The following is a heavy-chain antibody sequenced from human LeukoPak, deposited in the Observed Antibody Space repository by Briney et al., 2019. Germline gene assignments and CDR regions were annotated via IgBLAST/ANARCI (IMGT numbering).Heavy chain of an antibody. V-gene: IGHV3-7*01. Sequence: GGSLRLSCAASGFTFSSYWMSWVRQAPGKGLEWVANIKQDGSEKYYVDSVKGRFTISRDNAKNSLYLQMNSLRAEDTAVYYCARDTYDFWSGPGDAFDIWGQGTMVTVSS. CDR2: IKQDGSEK. D-gene: IGHD3-3*01. J-gene: IGHJ3*02. CDR3: ARDTYDFWSGPGDAFDI. CDR1: GFTFSSYW.